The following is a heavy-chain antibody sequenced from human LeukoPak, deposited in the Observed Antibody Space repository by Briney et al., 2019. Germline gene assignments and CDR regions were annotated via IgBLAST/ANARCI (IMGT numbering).Heavy chain of an antibody. V-gene: IGHV4-34*01. CDR3: ARVQAEVGPGH. CDR2: INHSGRD. Sequence: RSETLSLTCTVSGGSFSGYYWSWVRHPPGRGVECIGEINHSGRDNYNPSLKSRGAISVDTSKKECSRKRSSVTPADTAMYYCARVQAEVGPGHWGQGTLVTVSS. J-gene: IGHJ4*02. D-gene: IGHD1-26*01. CDR1: GGSFSGYY.